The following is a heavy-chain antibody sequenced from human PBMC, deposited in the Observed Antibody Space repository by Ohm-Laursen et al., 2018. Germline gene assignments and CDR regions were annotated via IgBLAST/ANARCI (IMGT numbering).Heavy chain of an antibody. CDR2: INPNSGGT. V-gene: IGHV1-2*02. Sequence: ASVKVSCKASGYTFTGYYMHWVRQAPGQGLEWMGWINPNSGGTNYAQKFQGRVTMTRDTSISTAYMELSRLRSDDTAVYYCASPYSYGDPNYYYYYGMDVWGQGTTVTVSS. CDR3: ASPYSYGDPNYYYYYGMDV. J-gene: IGHJ6*02. CDR1: GYTFTGYY. D-gene: IGHD5-18*01.